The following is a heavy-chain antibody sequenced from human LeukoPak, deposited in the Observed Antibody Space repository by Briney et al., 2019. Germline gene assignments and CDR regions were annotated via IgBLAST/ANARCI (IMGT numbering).Heavy chain of an antibody. J-gene: IGHJ4*02. D-gene: IGHD3-22*01. Sequence: ASVKVSCKASGYTFTGYYMHWVRQAPGQGLECLGWINPNRGGTNYAQKFQGRVTMTRDTSISTAYMELSRLRSDDTAVYYCARDYYDSSGYYPPFDYWGQGTLVTVSS. CDR2: INPNRGGT. CDR1: GYTFTGYY. V-gene: IGHV1-2*02. CDR3: ARDYYDSSGYYPPFDY.